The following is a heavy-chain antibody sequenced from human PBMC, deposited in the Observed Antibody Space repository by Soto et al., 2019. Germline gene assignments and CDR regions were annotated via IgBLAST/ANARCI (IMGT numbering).Heavy chain of an antibody. D-gene: IGHD5-18*01. J-gene: IGHJ4*02. CDR2: INHSGST. CDR1: GGAFSGSY. CDR3: ARATGMAPFDY. V-gene: IGHV4-34*01. Sequence: SETLSLTYVVNGGAFSGSYWRWMRQPPGKGLEWIGEINHSGSTNYNPSLKSRVTISVDKSKNQFSLKLNSVTAADTAVYYCARATGMAPFDYWGQGTLVTVS.